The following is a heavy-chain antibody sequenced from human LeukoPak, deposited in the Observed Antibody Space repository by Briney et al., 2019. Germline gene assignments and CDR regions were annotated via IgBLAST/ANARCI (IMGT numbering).Heavy chain of an antibody. J-gene: IGHJ6*03. CDR3: AKDQSSSYYYYCMDV. D-gene: IGHD2-2*01. CDR1: GFSLSSYA. CDR2: ISGSGGST. Sequence: GGSLRLSCATSGFSLSSYAMSWVRQAPGRGLEWVSSISGSGGSTYYADSVKGRFTVSRDNSKKILYLQMNSLRAEDTAVYYCAKDQSSSYYYYCMDVWGKGTTVTVSS. V-gene: IGHV3-23*01.